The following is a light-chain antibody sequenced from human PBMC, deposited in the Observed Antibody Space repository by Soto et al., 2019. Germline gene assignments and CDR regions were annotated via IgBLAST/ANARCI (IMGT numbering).Light chain of an antibody. J-gene: IGKJ1*01. V-gene: IGKV3-20*01. CDR2: GAS. CDR1: QSVSSSY. Sequence: VVLTQSPGTLSLSPGERASLSCRASQSVSSSYLAWYQQQPGQAPRLLIHGASWRATAIPDRFSGSGSGTDFTLTISRLEPEDFAVYYCQQYGSSPTFGQGTKVDI. CDR3: QQYGSSPT.